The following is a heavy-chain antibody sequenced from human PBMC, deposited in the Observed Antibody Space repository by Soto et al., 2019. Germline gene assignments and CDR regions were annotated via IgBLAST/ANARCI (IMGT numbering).Heavy chain of an antibody. D-gene: IGHD2-8*02. Sequence: PSETLSLTCNVSNTSISDDYWAWIRQSPGRGLEWIAFSHNSGNSAYNPSLETRVSMSVDSSKMQVSLKLTSVTAADTAVYYCAKYRLHWALPHWGQGIQVTVSS. V-gene: IGHV4-59*01. CDR2: SHNSGNS. CDR1: NTSISDDY. J-gene: IGHJ1*01. CDR3: AKYRLHWALPH.